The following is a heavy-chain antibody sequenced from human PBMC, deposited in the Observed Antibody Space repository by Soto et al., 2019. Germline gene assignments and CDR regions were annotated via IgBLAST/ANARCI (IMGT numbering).Heavy chain of an antibody. Sequence: LSLTCTDPSSPINRRYYRGWIRQTPGKGLEWVASIYHSQSTHYNPSLKSRATVSVDTPNTQFCLRLSSVTAAATAIYDCARNTSGRNFDYWGQGTQVTVSS. CDR3: ARNTSGRNFDY. D-gene: IGHD6-19*01. J-gene: IGHJ4*02. V-gene: IGHV4-38-2*02. CDR2: IYHSQST. CDR1: SSPINRRYY.